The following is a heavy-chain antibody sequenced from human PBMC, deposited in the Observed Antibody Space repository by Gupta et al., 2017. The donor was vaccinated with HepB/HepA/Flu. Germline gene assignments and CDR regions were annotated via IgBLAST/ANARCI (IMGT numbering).Heavy chain of an antibody. CDR1: GGSISSYY. Sequence: QVQLQESGPGLVKPSETLSLTCTVSGGSISSYYWSWIRQPAGKGLEWIGRIYTSGSTNYNPSLKSRVTMSVDTSKNQFSLKLSSVTAADTAVYYCARDLAARQDYYFDYWGQGTLVTVSS. V-gene: IGHV4-4*07. J-gene: IGHJ4*02. CDR2: IYTSGST. CDR3: ARDLAARQDYYFDY. D-gene: IGHD6-6*01.